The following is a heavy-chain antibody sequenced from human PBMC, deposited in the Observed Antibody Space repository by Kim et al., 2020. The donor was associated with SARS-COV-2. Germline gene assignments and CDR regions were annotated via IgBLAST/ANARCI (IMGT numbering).Heavy chain of an antibody. CDR3: ARRDIVVTNFDY. CDR2: IYYRGST. J-gene: IGHJ4*02. CDR1: GGSISSSSYY. V-gene: IGHV4-39*01. D-gene: IGHD5-12*01. Sequence: SETLSLTCTVSGGSISSSSYYWDWVRQPPGKGLEWIGSIYYRGSTYYNPSLKSRVTISVDTSKNQFSLRLISVTAADTAVYYCARRDIVVTNFDYWGQGTLVTVSS.